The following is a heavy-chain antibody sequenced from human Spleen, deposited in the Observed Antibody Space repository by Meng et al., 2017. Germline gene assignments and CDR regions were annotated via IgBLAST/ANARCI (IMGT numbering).Heavy chain of an antibody. J-gene: IGHJ4*02. CDR1: GCSISSGGYY. Sequence: GPLQESGPGLVKPSQTLPLTCTVSGCSISSGGYYWSWIRQHPGKGLEWIGYISYSGSTYYNPSLKSLVTISVDTSKNQFSVRLSSVTAADTAVYYCARGPTTMAHDFDYWGQGTLVTVSS. D-gene: IGHD4-11*01. CDR3: ARGPTTMAHDFDY. V-gene: IGHV4-31*01. CDR2: ISYSGST.